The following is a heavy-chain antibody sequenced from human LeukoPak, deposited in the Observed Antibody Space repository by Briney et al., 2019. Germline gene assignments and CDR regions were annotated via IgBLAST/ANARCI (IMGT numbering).Heavy chain of an antibody. Sequence: PGGSLRLSCAASGFTFSKYWKLWVRQAPGKGLESVSRINNDGTVTTCADSVKGRFTVSRDNADNTMFLQMNSVRDEDTAVYYCATKQWLAPPPDSWGQGTPVTVSS. CDR1: GFTFSKYW. V-gene: IGHV3-74*01. CDR3: ATKQWLAPPPDS. J-gene: IGHJ4*02. D-gene: IGHD6-19*01. CDR2: INNDGTVT.